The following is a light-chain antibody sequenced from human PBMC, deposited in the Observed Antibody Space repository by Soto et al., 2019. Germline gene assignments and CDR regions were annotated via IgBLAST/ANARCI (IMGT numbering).Light chain of an antibody. J-gene: IGKJ1*01. CDR3: QQYYNWPRT. Sequence: EIVMTQSPATLSVSPGERPTLSCRASQSVSSTLAWYQQKPGQAPRLLIYGASTRATDIPARFSGSGSGTEFTLTISSLQSEDFAVYYCQQYYNWPRTFGQGTKVDIK. V-gene: IGKV3-15*01. CDR1: QSVSST. CDR2: GAS.